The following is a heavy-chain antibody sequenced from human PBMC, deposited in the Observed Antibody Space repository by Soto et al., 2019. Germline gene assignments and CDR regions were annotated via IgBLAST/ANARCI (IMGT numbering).Heavy chain of an antibody. CDR3: STDSHFSSVFVRYDY. V-gene: IGHV3-15*07. Sequence: GGSLRLSCAASGFTISDARINWVRQAPGMGLEWVGRIKSIRDGGTTDFAAPVKARFAISRDDSKNMVYLQINSLNTEDSAVYYCSTDSHFSSVFVRYDYWGNGTLVTVSS. D-gene: IGHD3-10*01. CDR2: IKSIRDGGTT. CDR1: GFTISDAR. J-gene: IGHJ4*01.